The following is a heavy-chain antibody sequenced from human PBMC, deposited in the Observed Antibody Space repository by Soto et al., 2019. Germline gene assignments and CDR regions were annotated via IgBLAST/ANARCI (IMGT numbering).Heavy chain of an antibody. CDR2: ISGSGGST. J-gene: IGHJ4*02. CDR1: GFTFSSYA. CDR3: AKDREGYSSSGADGSYFDY. D-gene: IGHD6-13*01. Sequence: EVQLLESGGGLVQPGGSLRLSCAASGFTFSSYAMSWVRQAPGKGLEWVSAISGSGGSTYYADSVKGRFTISRDNSKNTLYLQMNSLRAEDTAVYYCAKDREGYSSSGADGSYFDYWGQGTLVTVSS. V-gene: IGHV3-23*01.